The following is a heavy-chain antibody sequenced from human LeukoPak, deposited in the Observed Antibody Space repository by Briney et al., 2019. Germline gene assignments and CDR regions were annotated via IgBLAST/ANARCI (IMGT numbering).Heavy chain of an antibody. CDR1: GYTFTSYY. CDR2: INPNSGGT. J-gene: IGHJ3*02. CDR3: ARGRNYYDSSGYYYEGDAFDI. D-gene: IGHD3-22*01. V-gene: IGHV1-2*02. Sequence: ASVKVSCKASGYTFTSYYMHWVRQAPGQGLEWMGWINPNSGGTNYAQKFQGRVTMTRDTSTGTVYMELSSLRSEDTAMYYCARGRNYYDSSGYYYEGDAFDIWGQGTMVTVSS.